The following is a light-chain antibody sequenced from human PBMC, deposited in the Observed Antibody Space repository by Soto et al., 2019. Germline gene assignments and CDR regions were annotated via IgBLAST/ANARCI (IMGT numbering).Light chain of an antibody. Sequence: EIVLTQSPATRSLSPGERATLSCRASQSVSSYLAWYQQKPGQAPRLLIYDASNRATGIPARFSGSVSGTDGTLTISSLEKEDCAVYYCQQRSNWKITFGQGTRLEIK. CDR1: QSVSSY. V-gene: IGKV3-11*01. CDR3: QQRSNWKIT. J-gene: IGKJ5*01. CDR2: DAS.